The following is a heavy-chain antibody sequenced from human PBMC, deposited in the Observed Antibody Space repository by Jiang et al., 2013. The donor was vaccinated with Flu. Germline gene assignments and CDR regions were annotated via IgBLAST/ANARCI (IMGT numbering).Heavy chain of an antibody. CDR2: INTNHWEP. CDR3: ARAPPTYIAVAGIDY. V-gene: IGHV7-4-1*02. J-gene: IGHJ4*02. D-gene: IGHD6-19*01. Sequence: INTNHWEPTYAQGFTGRFVFSLDTSVSTAYLQISSLKAEDTAVYYCARAPPTYIAVAGIDYWGQGTLVTVSS.